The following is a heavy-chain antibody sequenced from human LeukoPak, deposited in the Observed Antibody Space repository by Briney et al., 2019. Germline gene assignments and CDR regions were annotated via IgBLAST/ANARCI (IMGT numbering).Heavy chain of an antibody. J-gene: IGHJ4*02. V-gene: IGHV3-48*03. CDR3: AREMQWLDY. Sequence: GGSLRLSRAASGFTFSSYEMNWVRQAPGKGLEWVSYISSSGSTIYYADSVKGRFTISRDNAKNSLYLQMNSLRAEDTAVYYCAREMQWLDYWGQGTLVTVSS. D-gene: IGHD6-19*01. CDR1: GFTFSSYE. CDR2: ISSSGSTI.